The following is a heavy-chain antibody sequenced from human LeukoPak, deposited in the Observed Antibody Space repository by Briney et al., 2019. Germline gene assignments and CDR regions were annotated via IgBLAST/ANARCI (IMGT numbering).Heavy chain of an antibody. J-gene: IGHJ4*02. D-gene: IGHD6-13*01. V-gene: IGHV6-1*01. CDR2: TYYRSKLYN. Sequence: SQTLSLTCAISGDSVSSNSATWNWVRQSPSRGLEWLGRTYYRSKLYNEYAACVKSLISIKPDTSKNKFSLQLNSVTPEDTAVYYCARVGRAAAGPMFDYWGQGTLVTVSS. CDR1: GDSVSSNSAT. CDR3: ARVGRAAAGPMFDY.